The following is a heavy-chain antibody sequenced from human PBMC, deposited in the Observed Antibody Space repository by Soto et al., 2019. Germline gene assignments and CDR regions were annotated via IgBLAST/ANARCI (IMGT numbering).Heavy chain of an antibody. CDR2: VKSKFDGGTT. CDR1: GFTFSHAW. CDR3: ATGGRRQQKEPPLDY. V-gene: IGHV3-15*01. J-gene: IGHJ4*02. D-gene: IGHD1-1*01. Sequence: EVQLVESGGGLVKPGGSLRLSCGASGFTFSHAWMSWVRQAPGRGLEWVGRVKSKFDGGTTAYAAPVKGRFTISRDESENTLYLQMNSLKTEDTAIYYCATGGRRQQKEPPLDYWGQGTLVTVSS.